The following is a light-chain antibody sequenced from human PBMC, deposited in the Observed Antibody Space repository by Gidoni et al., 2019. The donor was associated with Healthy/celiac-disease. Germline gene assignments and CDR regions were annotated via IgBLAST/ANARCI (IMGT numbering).Light chain of an antibody. J-gene: IGKJ3*01. CDR3: QQYYSTPFT. CDR1: QSVLYSSNNKNY. V-gene: IGKV4-1*01. CDR2: WAS. Sequence: QSPDSLAVSLGERATINCKSSQSVLYSSNNKNYLAWYQQKPGQPPKLLIYWASTRESGVPDRFSGSGSGTDFTLTISSLQAEDVAVYYCQQYYSTPFTFGPGTKVDIK.